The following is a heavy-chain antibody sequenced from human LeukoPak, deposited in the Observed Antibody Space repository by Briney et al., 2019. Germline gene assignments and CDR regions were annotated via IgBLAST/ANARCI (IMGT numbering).Heavy chain of an antibody. V-gene: IGHV4-61*02. CDR1: GGSISSGSYY. Sequence: SQTLSLTCTVSGGSISSGSYYWRWIRQPAGTGLEWIGRIYTSGSTNYNPSLKSRVTISVDTSKNQFSLKLSSVTAADTAVYYCVVQYYDFWSGYYAFDYWGQGTLVTVSS. J-gene: IGHJ4*02. CDR2: IYTSGST. CDR3: VVQYYDFWSGYYAFDY. D-gene: IGHD3-3*01.